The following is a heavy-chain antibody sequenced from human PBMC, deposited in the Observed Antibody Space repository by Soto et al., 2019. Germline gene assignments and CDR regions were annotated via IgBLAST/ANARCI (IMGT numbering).Heavy chain of an antibody. CDR1: GYSFASQW. CDR2: IYPADSDT. J-gene: IGHJ6*02. D-gene: IGHD3-10*01. CDR3: ARIPQTTAGYNDYYYCMEV. V-gene: IGHV5-51*01. Sequence: GESLKISCKGSGYSFASQWIVWVRQRSGKGLGRSGNIYPADSDTRYSLSFQGQATLSVDKSISTAYLQWTSLKAPATPWYYSARIPQTTAGYNDYYYCMEVWGQGTRVTVSS.